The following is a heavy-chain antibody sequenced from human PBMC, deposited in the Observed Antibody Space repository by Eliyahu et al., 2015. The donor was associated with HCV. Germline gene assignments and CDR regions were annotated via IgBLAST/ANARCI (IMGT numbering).Heavy chain of an antibody. J-gene: IGHJ4*02. Sequence: QVQLVQSGAEVKKPGSSVKVSCKASGGTFSSYAXSWGRQAPGQGLEWMGGIIPIFGTANYAQKFQGRVTITADESTSTAYMELSSLRSEDTAVYYCARDWGGNVDYYDSSGYSHFDYWGQGTLVTVSS. CDR1: GGTFSSYA. CDR2: IIPIFGTA. D-gene: IGHD3-22*01. CDR3: ARDWGGNVDYYDSSGYSHFDY. V-gene: IGHV1-69*01.